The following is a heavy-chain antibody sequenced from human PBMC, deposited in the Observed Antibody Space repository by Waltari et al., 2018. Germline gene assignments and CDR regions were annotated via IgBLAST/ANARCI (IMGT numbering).Heavy chain of an antibody. V-gene: IGHV3-7*01. CDR3: AREGEQWLTRTDDAFDI. CDR2: IKQDGSEK. Sequence: EVQLVESGGGLVQPGGSLRLSCAASGFTFSSYWMSWVRQAPGKGLEWVANIKQDGSEKYYVDSVKGRFTISRDNAKNSLYLQMNSLRAEDTAVYYCAREGEQWLTRTDDAFDIWGQGTMVTVSS. J-gene: IGHJ3*02. D-gene: IGHD6-19*01. CDR1: GFTFSSYW.